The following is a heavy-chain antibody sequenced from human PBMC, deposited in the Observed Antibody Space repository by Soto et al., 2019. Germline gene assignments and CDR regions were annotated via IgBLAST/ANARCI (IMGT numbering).Heavy chain of an antibody. Sequence: SETLSLTCTVSGGSISSGGYYWSWIRQHPGKGLEWIGYIHYIGSAYYNPSLKSRVSISVDTSKNQFSLKLSSVTAADTAVYYCARDPAICGGDCFLYCGQGTLVTVSS. J-gene: IGHJ4*02. CDR2: IHYIGSA. V-gene: IGHV4-31*03. CDR3: ARDPAICGGDCFLY. CDR1: GGSISSGGYY. D-gene: IGHD2-21*02.